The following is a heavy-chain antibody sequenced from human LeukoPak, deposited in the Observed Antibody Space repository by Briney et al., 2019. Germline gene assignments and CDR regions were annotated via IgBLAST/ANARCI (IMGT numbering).Heavy chain of an antibody. V-gene: IGHV4-34*01. CDR3: ARGRGWSPLWLVSTPLYFDY. D-gene: IGHD5-18*01. CDR2: INHGGST. CDR1: GGSFSGYY. Sequence: SETLSLTCAVYGGSFSGYYWSWIRQPPGKGLEWIGEINHGGSTNYNPSLKSRVTISVDTSKNQFSLKLSSVTAADTAVYYCARGRGWSPLWLVSTPLYFDYWGQGTLVTVSS. J-gene: IGHJ4*02.